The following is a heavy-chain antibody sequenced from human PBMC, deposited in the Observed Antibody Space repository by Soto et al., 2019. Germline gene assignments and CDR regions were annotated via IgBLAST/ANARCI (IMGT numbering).Heavy chain of an antibody. CDR1: GFTFTSSA. CDR2: IVVGSGNT. Sequence: GASVKVSCKASGFTFTSSAVQWVRQARGQRLEWIGWIVVGSGNTNYAQKFQERVTITRDMSTSTAYMELSSLRSEDTAVYYCAADRKETRIGKPTHYYCGMDVWGQGTTVTVSS. CDR3: AADRKETRIGKPTHYYCGMDV. V-gene: IGHV1-58*01. J-gene: IGHJ6*02. D-gene: IGHD2-15*01.